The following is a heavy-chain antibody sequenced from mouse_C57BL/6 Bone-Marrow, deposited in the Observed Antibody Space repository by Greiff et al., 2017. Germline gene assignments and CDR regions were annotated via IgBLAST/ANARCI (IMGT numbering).Heavy chain of an antibody. CDR2: ISYSGST. CDR1: GYSITSDY. D-gene: IGHD2-2*01. J-gene: IGHJ4*01. V-gene: IGHV3-8*01. Sequence: EVQVVESGPGLAKPSQTLSLTCSVTGYSITSDYWNWIRKFPGNKLEYMGYISYSGSTYYNPSRKSRISITRDTSKNQYYLQLNSVTTEDTATYYRASSLWLHYYAMDYWGQGTSVTVSA. CDR3: ASSLWLHYYAMDY.